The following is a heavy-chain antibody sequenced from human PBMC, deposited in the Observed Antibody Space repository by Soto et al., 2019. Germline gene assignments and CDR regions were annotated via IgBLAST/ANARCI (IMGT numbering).Heavy chain of an antibody. CDR3: ARANDYGDKRALYYYYYGMDV. J-gene: IGHJ6*02. Sequence: GGSLRLSCAASGFTFSSYSMNWVRQAPGKGLEWVSSISSSSSYIYYADSVKGRFTISRDNAKNSLYLQMNSLRAEDTAVYYCARANDYGDKRALYYYYYGMDVWGQGTTVTVSS. CDR1: GFTFSSYS. CDR2: ISSSSSYI. D-gene: IGHD4-17*01. V-gene: IGHV3-21*01.